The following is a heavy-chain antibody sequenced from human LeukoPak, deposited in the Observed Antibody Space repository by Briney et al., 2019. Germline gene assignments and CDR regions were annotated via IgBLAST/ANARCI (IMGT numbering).Heavy chain of an antibody. J-gene: IGHJ6*02. Sequence: GGSLRLSCAASGFTFSSYRMNWARQAPGKGLEWVASINHNGNVNYYVDSVKGRFTISRDNAKNSLYLQMSNLRAEDTAVYFCARGGGLDVWGQGPRSPSP. D-gene: IGHD3-16*01. CDR1: GFTFSSYR. CDR3: ARGGGLDV. CDR2: INHNGNVN. V-gene: IGHV3-7*03.